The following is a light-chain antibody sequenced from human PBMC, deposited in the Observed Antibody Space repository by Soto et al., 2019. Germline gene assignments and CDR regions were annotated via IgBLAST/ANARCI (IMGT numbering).Light chain of an antibody. CDR2: GAS. Sequence: EIVLTQSPATLSVSSGEGAILSCRASQTVSSNLAWYQQRPGQTPRLLIYGASTRVTGIPARFSGSGFGTEFTLTISSLQPDDFAVYYCQHYNDWPPTWTFGHGTKVDI. CDR3: QHYNDWPPTWT. J-gene: IGKJ1*01. CDR1: QTVSSN. V-gene: IGKV3-15*01.